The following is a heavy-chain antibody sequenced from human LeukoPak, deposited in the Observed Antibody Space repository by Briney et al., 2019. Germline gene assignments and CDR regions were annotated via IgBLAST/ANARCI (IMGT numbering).Heavy chain of an antibody. Sequence: SESLSLTCTVSGCSISSYYWSWVRQPPGKGLEWVAYIYYSGSTNYNPSLKIRVTISVYTSKNQFSLKLSSVTAADTAVYYCARHLVFRDCSGGSCYRFDPWGQGTLVTVSS. V-gene: IGHV4-59*08. CDR3: ARHLVFRDCSGGSCYRFDP. CDR1: GCSISSYY. CDR2: IYYSGST. J-gene: IGHJ5*02. D-gene: IGHD2-15*01.